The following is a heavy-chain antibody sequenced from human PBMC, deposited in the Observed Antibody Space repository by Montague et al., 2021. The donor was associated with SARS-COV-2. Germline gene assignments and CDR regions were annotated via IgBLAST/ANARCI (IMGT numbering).Heavy chain of an antibody. CDR2: IDSDGTT. D-gene: IGHD6-13*01. Sequence: SLRLSCAASGFTISSHAMSWVRQAPGKRLQWVSAIDSDGTTNYADPVKGRFTISRDNSKNTLYLQMDSLRVDDSAVYYCATVDWYSSSNYWGQRTLVTVSS. CDR3: ATVDWYSSSNY. CDR1: GFTISSHA. J-gene: IGHJ4*02. V-gene: IGHV3-23*01.